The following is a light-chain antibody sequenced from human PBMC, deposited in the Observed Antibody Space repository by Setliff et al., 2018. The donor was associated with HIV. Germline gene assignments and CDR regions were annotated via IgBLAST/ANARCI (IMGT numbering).Light chain of an antibody. V-gene: IGLV2-23*02. J-gene: IGLJ1*01. CDR3: CSYAGTSTYV. Sequence: QSVLTQPASVSGSPGQSITISCTGTSSDVGSYNPVSWYQQHPGKAPKLMICEVSKRPSGVSNRFSGSKSGNTASLTISGLQAEDEADYYCCSYAGTSTYVFGTGTKVTVL. CDR1: SSDVGSYNP. CDR2: EVS.